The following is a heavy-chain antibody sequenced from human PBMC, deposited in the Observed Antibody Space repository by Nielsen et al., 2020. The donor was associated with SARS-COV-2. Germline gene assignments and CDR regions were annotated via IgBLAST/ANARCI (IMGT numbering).Heavy chain of an antibody. V-gene: IGHV3-15*01. CDR3: TTDLVVAATRYYFDY. CDR2: IKSKTDGGTT. J-gene: IGHJ4*02. Sequence: VRQAPGKGLEWVGRIKSKTDGGTTDYAAPVKGRFTISRDDSKNTLYLQMNSLKTEDTAVYYCTTDLVVAATRYYFDYWGQGTLVTVSS. D-gene: IGHD2-15*01.